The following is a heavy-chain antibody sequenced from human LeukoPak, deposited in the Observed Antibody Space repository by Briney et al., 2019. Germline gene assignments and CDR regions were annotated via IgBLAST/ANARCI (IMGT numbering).Heavy chain of an antibody. CDR1: GGTFSSYA. CDR3: ATSLVLMVYAPYYYGMGV. CDR2: IIPIFGTA. D-gene: IGHD2-8*01. J-gene: IGHJ6*02. Sequence: ASAKVSCKASGGTFSSYAISWVRQAPGQGLEWMGGIIPIFGTANYAQKFQGRVTITADESTSTAYMELSSLRSEDTAVYYCATSLVLMVYAPYYYGMGVWGQGTTVTVSS. V-gene: IGHV1-69*13.